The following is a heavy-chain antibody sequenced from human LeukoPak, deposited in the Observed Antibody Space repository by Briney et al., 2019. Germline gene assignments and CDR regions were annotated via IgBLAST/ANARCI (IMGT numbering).Heavy chain of an antibody. V-gene: IGHV3-23*01. D-gene: IGHD3-10*01. CDR3: ARDLGAYYYGSGIDY. CDR2: LSESGDAT. CDR1: GLTFSSYA. J-gene: IGHJ4*02. Sequence: GGSLRLSCAASGLTFSSYAMSWVRQAPGKGLEWVSSLSESGDATYYADSVKGRLTISRDNSKNTLYLQMNSLRAEDTAVYYCARDLGAYYYGSGIDYWGQGTLVTVSS.